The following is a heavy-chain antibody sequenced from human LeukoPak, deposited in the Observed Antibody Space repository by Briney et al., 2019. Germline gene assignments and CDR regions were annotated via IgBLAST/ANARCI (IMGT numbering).Heavy chain of an antibody. CDR1: GLSFSTSW. CDR2: IKQDGSEK. V-gene: IGHV3-7*01. D-gene: IGHD1-7*01. Sequence: GGSLRLSCAVAGLSFSTSWMSWVRQAPGKGLEWVANIKQDGSEKYYVDSVKGRFIVSRDNARNSLFLQMNNLRAEDTAVYYCARRKTGTAASPLYYFDYWGQGTLVTVSS. J-gene: IGHJ4*01. CDR3: ARRKTGTAASPLYYFDY.